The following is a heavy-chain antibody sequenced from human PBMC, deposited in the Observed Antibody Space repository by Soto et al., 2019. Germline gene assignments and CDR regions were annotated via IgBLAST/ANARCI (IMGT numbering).Heavy chain of an antibody. V-gene: IGHV2-70*20. Sequence: SGPTLVNPTQTLTLTCSFSGFSLTTLGMSVSWVRQPPGKAMEWLALINWEDDKYYRPSLETRLTISKDTSTNRVLLTMTKLDPADTATYYCVRGEVPSTMVTFFDYWGQGALVTVSS. J-gene: IGHJ4*02. D-gene: IGHD5-18*01. CDR1: GFSLTTLGMS. CDR3: VRGEVPSTMVTFFDY. CDR2: INWEDDK.